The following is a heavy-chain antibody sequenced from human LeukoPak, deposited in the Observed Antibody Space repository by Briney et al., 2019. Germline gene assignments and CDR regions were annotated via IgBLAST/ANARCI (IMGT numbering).Heavy chain of an antibody. D-gene: IGHD4-11*01. CDR1: GFTVSSNY. CDR2: INSGGSGT. CDR3: AAGPSSNGHQLPY. J-gene: IGHJ4*02. V-gene: IGHV3-74*01. Sequence: GGSLRLSCAASGFTVSSNYMSWVRQTPGKGLMWVSRINSGGSGTSYADSVEGRFTISRDNAKNTLYLQMNSLRAEDTAVYYCAAGPSSNGHQLPYWGQGTLVTVAS.